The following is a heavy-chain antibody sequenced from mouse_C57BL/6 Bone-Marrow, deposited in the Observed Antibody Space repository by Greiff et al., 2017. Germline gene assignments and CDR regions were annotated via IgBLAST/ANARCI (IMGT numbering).Heavy chain of an antibody. Sequence: EVQLQQSGAELVRPGASVKLSCTASGFNIKDYYMHWVKQRPEQGLEWIGRIDPEDGDTEYAPKFQGKATMTADTSSNTAYLQLSSLTSEDTAIYYCARYHYYGSSYGAMDYWGQGTSVTVSS. J-gene: IGHJ4*01. D-gene: IGHD1-1*01. V-gene: IGHV14-1*01. CDR1: GFNIKDYY. CDR3: ARYHYYGSSYGAMDY. CDR2: IDPEDGDT.